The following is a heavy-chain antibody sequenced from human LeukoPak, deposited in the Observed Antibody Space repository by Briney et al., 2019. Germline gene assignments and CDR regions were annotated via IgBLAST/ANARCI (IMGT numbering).Heavy chain of an antibody. CDR3: AKGGRGTYYSDS. Sequence: GGSLRLSCTASGFTFSSYAMNWVRQAPGKGLEWVSGIGAGGTFTYYADSVKGRFTISRDNSKNTLYLQMNNLRAEDTAVYYCAKGGRGTYYSDSWGQGTLVTVSS. CDR1: GFTFSSYA. J-gene: IGHJ4*02. D-gene: IGHD3-10*01. CDR2: IGAGGTFT. V-gene: IGHV3-23*01.